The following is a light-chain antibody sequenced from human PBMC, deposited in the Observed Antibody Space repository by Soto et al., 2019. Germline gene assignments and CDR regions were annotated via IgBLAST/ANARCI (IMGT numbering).Light chain of an antibody. V-gene: IGKV3-15*01. CDR1: QSVSSN. J-gene: IGKJ1*01. Sequence: IVMTQSPATLSVSPGERATLSCRASQSVSSNLAWYQQKPGQAPRLLIYGASTRATGIPARFSGSGSGTEFTLTISSLQSEDFADYYCQQYNNWPPWTFGQGTKVEIK. CDR2: GAS. CDR3: QQYNNWPPWT.